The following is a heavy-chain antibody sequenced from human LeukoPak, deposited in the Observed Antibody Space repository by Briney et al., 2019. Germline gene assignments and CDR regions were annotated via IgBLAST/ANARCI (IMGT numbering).Heavy chain of an antibody. J-gene: IGHJ4*02. D-gene: IGHD6-13*01. CDR3: AKQGIAAAGRGYYFDY. CDR2: INWNGGST. CDR1: GFTFSSYG. Sequence: GGSLRLSCAASGFTFSSYGMSWVRQAPGKGLEWVSGINWNGGSTGYADSVKGRFTISRDNAKNSLYLQMNSLRAEDTALYYCAKQGIAAAGRGYYFDYWGQGTLVTVSS. V-gene: IGHV3-20*04.